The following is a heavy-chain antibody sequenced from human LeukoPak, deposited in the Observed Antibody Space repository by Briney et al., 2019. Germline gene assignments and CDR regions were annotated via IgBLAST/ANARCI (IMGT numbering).Heavy chain of an antibody. CDR3: ARSPTGYCPPCYYYYGMDV. D-gene: IGHD3-9*01. V-gene: IGHV3-33*01. CDR2: IWYDGSNK. CDR1: GFTFSSYG. J-gene: IGHJ6*02. Sequence: QPGGALRLSCAASGFTFSSYGMHWVHQAPGKGLEWVAVIWYDGSNKYYADSVKGRFTISRDNSKNTLYLQMNSLRAEDTAVYYCARSPTGYCPPCYYYYGMDVWGQGTTVTVSS.